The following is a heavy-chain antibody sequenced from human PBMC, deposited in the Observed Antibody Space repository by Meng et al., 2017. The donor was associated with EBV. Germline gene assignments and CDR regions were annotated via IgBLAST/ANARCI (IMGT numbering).Heavy chain of an antibody. CDR3: VRELVGGTFDY. CDR1: GYTFTSYY. J-gene: IGHJ4*02. V-gene: IGHV1-46*01. Sequence: QVQVVQSGAELKNPGASLKVSGRASGYTFTSYYRHWVRQAPGQGLEWMEIIIPAGGNTNYAQKFRGRFTMTRDTSTSTVYMDLSILTSEDTAVYYCVRELVGGTFDYWGQGTLVTVSS. CDR2: IIPAGGNT. D-gene: IGHD1/OR15-1a*01.